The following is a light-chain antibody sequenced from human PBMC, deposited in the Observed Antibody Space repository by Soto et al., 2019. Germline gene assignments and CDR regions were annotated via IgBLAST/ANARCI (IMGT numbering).Light chain of an antibody. CDR1: QALSNY. J-gene: IGKJ4*01. CDR3: QQLSRYPLT. V-gene: IGKV1-9*01. Sequence: DIQLTQSPSVLSASVGDTVTIXXXXSQALSNYLAWYQQKPGKAPDLLIYSASTLQSGVPSRFSGSGSETEFSLTIRALQPEDFATYYCQQLSRYPLTFGGGTKVDIK. CDR2: SAS.